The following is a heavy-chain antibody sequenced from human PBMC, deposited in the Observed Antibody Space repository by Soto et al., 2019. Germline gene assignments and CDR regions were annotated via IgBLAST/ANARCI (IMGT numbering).Heavy chain of an antibody. Sequence: EVQLLESGGGFVQPGGSLRLSCAASGITFRNYAMSWVRQAPGKGLEWVSVVSGSGDSTYYAESVKGRFTISRDNSKNTLHLQMNSMGAEDTAVYYCATRNYYDSSGYYYWYYFDFWGQATLVTVSS. D-gene: IGHD3-22*01. CDR1: GITFRNYA. J-gene: IGHJ4*02. CDR3: ATRNYYDSSGYYYWYYFDF. V-gene: IGHV3-23*01. CDR2: VSGSGDST.